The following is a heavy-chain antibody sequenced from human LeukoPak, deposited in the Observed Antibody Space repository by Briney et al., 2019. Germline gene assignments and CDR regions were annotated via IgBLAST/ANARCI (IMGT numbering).Heavy chain of an antibody. CDR1: GYTFTSYG. Sequence: ASVKVSCKASGYTFTSYGISWVRQAPGQGLEWMGWISAYNGNTNYAQKLQGRVTMTTDTSTSTAYMELRSLRSDDTAVYYCARDGYSSSWAEGANWFDPWGQGTLVTVSS. CDR3: ARDGYSSSWAEGANWFDP. J-gene: IGHJ5*02. V-gene: IGHV1-18*01. D-gene: IGHD6-13*01. CDR2: ISAYNGNT.